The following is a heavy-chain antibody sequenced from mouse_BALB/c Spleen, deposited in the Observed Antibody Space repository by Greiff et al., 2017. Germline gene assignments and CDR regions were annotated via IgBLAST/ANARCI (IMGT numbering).Heavy chain of an antibody. Sequence: VQLQQSGAELVKPGASVKLSCTASGFNIKDTYMHWVKQRPEQGLEWIGRIDPANGNTKYDPKFQGKATITADTSSNTAYLQLSSLTSEDTAVYYCARWYYGSSPYYFDYWGQGTTLAVSS. CDR2: IDPANGNT. D-gene: IGHD1-1*01. V-gene: IGHV14-3*02. CDR3: ARWYYGSSPYYFDY. CDR1: GFNIKDTY. J-gene: IGHJ2*01.